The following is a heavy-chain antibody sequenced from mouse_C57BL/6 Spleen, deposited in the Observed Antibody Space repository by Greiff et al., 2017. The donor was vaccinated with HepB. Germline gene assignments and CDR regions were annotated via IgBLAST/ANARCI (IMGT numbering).Heavy chain of an antibody. Sequence: EVHLVESGGGLVKPGGSLKLSCAASGFTFSDYGMHWVRQAPEKGLEWVAYISSGSSTIYYADTVKGRFTISRDNAKNTLFLQMTSLRSEDTAMYYCASINYVYAMDYWGQGTSVTVSS. J-gene: IGHJ4*01. CDR3: ASINYVYAMDY. CDR2: ISSGSSTI. CDR1: GFTFSDYG. D-gene: IGHD2-1*01. V-gene: IGHV5-17*01.